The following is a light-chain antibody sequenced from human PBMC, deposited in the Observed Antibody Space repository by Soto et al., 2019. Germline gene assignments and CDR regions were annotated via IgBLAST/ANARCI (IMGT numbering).Light chain of an antibody. J-gene: IGKJ1*01. Sequence: EMVLTQSPCTLSLSPGERATLSCRASQSVSSSYLAWYQQKPGQAPRLLIYGASSRATGIPDRFSGSGSGTDFTLTISRLEPEDFAVYYCQQYGSSRTFGQGTKVDIK. CDR1: QSVSSSY. CDR2: GAS. CDR3: QQYGSSRT. V-gene: IGKV3-20*01.